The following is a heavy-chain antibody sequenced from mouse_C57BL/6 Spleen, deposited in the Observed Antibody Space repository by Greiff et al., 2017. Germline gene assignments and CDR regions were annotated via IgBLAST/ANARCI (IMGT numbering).Heavy chain of an antibody. V-gene: IGHV1-50*01. D-gene: IGHD2-5*01. CDR1: GYTFTSYW. Sequence: QVHVKQPGAELVKPGASVKLSCKASGYTFTSYWMQWVKQRPGQGLEWIGEIDPSDSYTNYNQKFKGKATLTVDTSSSTAYMQLSSLTSEDSAVSSFARRGYSNYEGYSLTYWGPGTSVTVSS. CDR2: IDPSDSYT. J-gene: IGHJ4*01. CDR3: ARRGYSNYEGYSLTY.